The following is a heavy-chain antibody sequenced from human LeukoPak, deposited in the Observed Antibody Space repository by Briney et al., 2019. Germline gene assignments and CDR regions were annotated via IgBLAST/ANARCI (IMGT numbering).Heavy chain of an antibody. CDR2: IYFSKST. Sequence: SQTLSLTCTVSGASIRNGNYYWSWIRQPPGKGLEWIENIYFSKSTHYNPSLKSRVIMTVNTPNTQYSLTLSAATAADTAVACCVRDRHSGYEFDYWGQGTLVTVSS. V-gene: IGHV4-30-4*01. J-gene: IGHJ4*02. CDR3: VRDRHSGYEFDY. CDR1: GASIRNGNYY. D-gene: IGHD5-12*01.